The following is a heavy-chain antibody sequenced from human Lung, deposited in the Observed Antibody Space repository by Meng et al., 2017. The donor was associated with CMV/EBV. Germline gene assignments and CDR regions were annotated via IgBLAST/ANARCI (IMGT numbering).Heavy chain of an antibody. J-gene: IGHJ4*02. CDR3: ARGRGAARPGYFDY. CDR1: GFTFAGYG. CDR2: INWNGGST. D-gene: IGHD6-6*01. V-gene: IGHV3-20*04. Sequence: SCAASGFTFAGYGMSWVRQAPGKGLEWVSGINWNGGSTGYADSVKGRFTISRDNAKNSLYLQMNSLRAEDTALYYRARGRGAARPGYFDYWGQGTLVTVSS.